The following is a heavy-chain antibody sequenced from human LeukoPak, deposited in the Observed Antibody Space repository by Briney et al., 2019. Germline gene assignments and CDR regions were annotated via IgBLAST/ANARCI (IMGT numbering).Heavy chain of an antibody. V-gene: IGHV3-7*01. Sequence: GGSLRLSCAASGFTFSTYWMTWVRQAPGKGLEWVGNIKGDGSERYYLDSVKGRFTISRDNAKNSLYLQMNSLRAEDTAVYYRARDFRFLEDYWGQGTLVTVSS. CDR1: GFTFSTYW. CDR2: IKGDGSER. J-gene: IGHJ4*02. D-gene: IGHD3-3*01. CDR3: ARDFRFLEDY.